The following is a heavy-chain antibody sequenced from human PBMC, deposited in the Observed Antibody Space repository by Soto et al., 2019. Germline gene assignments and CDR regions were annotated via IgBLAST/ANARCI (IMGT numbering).Heavy chain of an antibody. V-gene: IGHV3-23*01. CDR1: GFTFSSYA. CDR3: AKYAGDIVVVVAAGRFDY. J-gene: IGHJ4*02. D-gene: IGHD2-15*01. Sequence: GGSLRLSCAASGFTFSSYAMSWVRQAPGKGLEWVSAISGSGGSTYYADSVKGRFTISRDNSKNTLYLQMNSLRAEDTAVYYCAKYAGDIVVVVAAGRFDYWGQGTLVTFSS. CDR2: ISGSGGST.